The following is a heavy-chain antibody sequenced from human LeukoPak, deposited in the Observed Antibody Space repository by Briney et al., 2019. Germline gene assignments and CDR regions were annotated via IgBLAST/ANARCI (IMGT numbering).Heavy chain of an antibody. CDR2: ISGSGDST. V-gene: IGHV3-23*01. CDR3: ARDSGYSCGY. D-gene: IGHD5-18*01. CDR1: GFTFSSYA. Sequence: PGGSLTLSCAASGFTFSSYAMSWLRQAPGKGLKWVSTISGSGDSTYYADSVKGRFTISRDNSKNTLYLKMNSLRAEDTAIYYCARDSGYSCGYWGQGTLVTVSS. J-gene: IGHJ4*02.